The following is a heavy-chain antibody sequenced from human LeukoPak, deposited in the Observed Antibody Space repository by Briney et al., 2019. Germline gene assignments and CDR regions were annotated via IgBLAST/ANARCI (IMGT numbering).Heavy chain of an antibody. CDR1: GGTFSSYA. CDR2: IIPIFGTA. J-gene: IGHJ6*03. Sequence: SVKVSCKASGGTFSSYAISWVRQAPGQGLEWMGGIIPIFGTANYAQKFQGRVTITADESTSTAYMELSSLRSEDTAVYYCATYYDFWSGSLLYYYMDVWGKGTTATVSS. D-gene: IGHD3-3*01. CDR3: ATYYDFWSGSLLYYYMDV. V-gene: IGHV1-69*13.